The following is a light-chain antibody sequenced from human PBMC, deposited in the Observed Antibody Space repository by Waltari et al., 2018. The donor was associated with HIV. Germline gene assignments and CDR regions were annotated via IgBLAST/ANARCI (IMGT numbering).Light chain of an antibody. Sequence: QSVLTRPPSASGTPGQRVTISCSGRSSNIGSGSVCWYQQLPGMAPKHPILSKYQRPSGVPDRLSGSKAGTSASLTISGLRSEDEADYYCAVWDGSLSDYVFGRGTQVTVL. CDR2: SKY. CDR3: AVWDGSLSDYV. J-gene: IGLJ1*01. CDR1: SSNIGSGS. V-gene: IGLV1-47*01.